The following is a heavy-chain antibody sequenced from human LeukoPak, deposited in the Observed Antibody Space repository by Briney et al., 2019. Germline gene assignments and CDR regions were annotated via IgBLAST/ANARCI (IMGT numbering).Heavy chain of an antibody. D-gene: IGHD6-13*01. CDR2: IYYSGST. Sequence: PSETLSLTCTVSGGSISSYYWSWIRQPPGKGLEWIGYIYYSGSTNYNPSLKSRVTMSVDTSKNQFSLKLSSVTAADTAVYYCAREQEAAAGIVGYWGQGTLVTVSS. J-gene: IGHJ4*02. CDR1: GGSISSYY. V-gene: IGHV4-59*12. CDR3: AREQEAAAGIVGY.